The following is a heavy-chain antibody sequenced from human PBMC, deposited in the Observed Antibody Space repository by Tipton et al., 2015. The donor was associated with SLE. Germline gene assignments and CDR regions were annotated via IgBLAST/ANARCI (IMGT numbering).Heavy chain of an antibody. J-gene: IGHJ3*02. CDR2: ISSSGTYK. Sequence: SLRLSCAASGFTFSSYEMNWVRQTPGKGLEWVASISSSGTYKYYEDSLKGRFTISRDNAKNSLFLQLNSLRAEDTGLYYCAKFASWPDAFDIWGQGTMVTVSS. CDR3: AKFASWPDAFDI. V-gene: IGHV3-21*03. CDR1: GFTFSSYE.